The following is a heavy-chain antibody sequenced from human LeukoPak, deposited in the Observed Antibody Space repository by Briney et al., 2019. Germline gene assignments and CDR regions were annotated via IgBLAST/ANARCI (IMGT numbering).Heavy chain of an antibody. J-gene: IGHJ4*02. CDR2: ISYDGSNK. Sequence: GGSLRLSCAASGFTFSSYAMHWVRQAPGKGLEWVAVISYDGSNKYYADSVKGRFTISRDNAKNSLYLQMNSLRAEDTAVYYCARQYSSAWYEGIDYWGQGTLVTVSS. CDR3: ARQYSSAWYEGIDY. V-gene: IGHV3-30-3*01. D-gene: IGHD6-19*01. CDR1: GFTFSSYA.